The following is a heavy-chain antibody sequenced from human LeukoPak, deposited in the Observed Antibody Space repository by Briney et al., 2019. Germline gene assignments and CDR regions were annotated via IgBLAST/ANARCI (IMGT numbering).Heavy chain of an antibody. D-gene: IGHD2-15*01. Sequence: GQSLQISSQGSGYSFTNYWIAWVRPMPGKGLEWMGIIYPGDSDTRYSPSFQGQVTISADKSISTAYLQWNSLKASDTAMYYCARRGYCSGGTCFSNAFDIWGQGTMVTVSS. J-gene: IGHJ3*02. CDR1: GYSFTNYW. CDR2: IYPGDSDT. CDR3: ARRGYCSGGTCFSNAFDI. V-gene: IGHV5-51*01.